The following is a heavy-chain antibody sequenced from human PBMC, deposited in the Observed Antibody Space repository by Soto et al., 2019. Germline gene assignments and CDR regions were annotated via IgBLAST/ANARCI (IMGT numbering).Heavy chain of an antibody. CDR2: ISGSGGST. J-gene: IGHJ4*02. V-gene: IGHV3-23*01. CDR3: AKARFGELLSFDY. Sequence: EVQLLESGGGLVQPGGSLRLSCAASGFTFSIYAMSWVRQAPGKGLEWVSAISGSGGSTYYADSVKGRFTISRDNSKNTLYLQMNSLRAEDTAVYYCAKARFGELLSFDYWGQGTLVTVSS. CDR1: GFTFSIYA. D-gene: IGHD3-10*01.